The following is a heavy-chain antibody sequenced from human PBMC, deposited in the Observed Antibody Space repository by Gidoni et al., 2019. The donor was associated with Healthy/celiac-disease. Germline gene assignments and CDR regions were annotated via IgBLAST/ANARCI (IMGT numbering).Heavy chain of an antibody. CDR1: AFTFSSHS. V-gene: IGHV3-48*02. D-gene: IGHD3-3*01. CDR3: ARDPHQYYDFWSGYYLGNNWFDP. J-gene: IGHJ5*02. CDR2: ISSSSSTI. Sequence: EVQLVESGGGLVQPGGSLRLSCASSAFTFSSHSMNWVRQAPGKGLEWVSYISSSSSTIYYADSVKSRFTISRDNAKNSLYLQMNSLRDEDTAVYYCARDPHQYYDFWSGYYLGNNWFDPWGQGTLVTVSS.